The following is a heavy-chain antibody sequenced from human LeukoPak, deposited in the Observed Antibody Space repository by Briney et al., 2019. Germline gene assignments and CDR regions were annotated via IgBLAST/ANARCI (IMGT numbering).Heavy chain of an antibody. D-gene: IGHD3-10*01. CDR2: IYYSGST. J-gene: IGHJ4*02. Sequence: SETLSLTCTVSGGSISSYYWSWIRQPPGKGLEWIGYIYYSGSTNYNPSLKSRVTISVDTSKSQFSLKLSSVTAADTAVYYCARRPGGAWFGELYLDYWGQGTLVTVSS. CDR1: GGSISSYY. V-gene: IGHV4-59*01. CDR3: ARRPGGAWFGELYLDY.